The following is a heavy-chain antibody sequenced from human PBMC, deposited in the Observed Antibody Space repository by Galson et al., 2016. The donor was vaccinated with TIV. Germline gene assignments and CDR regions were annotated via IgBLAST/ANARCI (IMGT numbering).Heavy chain of an antibody. D-gene: IGHD1-7*01. V-gene: IGHV3-53*01. Sequence: LRLSCAASGFSVTTYYISWVRQAPGRGLEWVSVLYVGGTTYYTDSVKGRFTISRDNSKNTLYLQMDDLRAEDTAIYYCARAGGSNWNFFDYWGQGTLVTVSS. J-gene: IGHJ4*02. CDR2: LYVGGTT. CDR3: ARAGGSNWNFFDY. CDR1: GFSVTTYY.